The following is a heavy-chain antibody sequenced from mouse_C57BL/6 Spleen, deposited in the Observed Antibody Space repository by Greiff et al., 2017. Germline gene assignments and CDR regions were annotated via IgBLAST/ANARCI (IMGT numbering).Heavy chain of an antibody. CDR2: IDPEPGGT. J-gene: IGHJ4*01. CDR3: TRKRGAMDD. CDR1: GYTFTDYD. Sequence: QVQLLQSGAELVRPGASLTLSCTASGYTFTDYDMHWVQQTPVHGLEWIGAIDPEPGGTAYTQKFKGPAILTADKSTNTAYMELSSLTTEDTAVYYCTRKRGAMDDWGQGTSGTVSA. V-gene: IGHV1-15*01.